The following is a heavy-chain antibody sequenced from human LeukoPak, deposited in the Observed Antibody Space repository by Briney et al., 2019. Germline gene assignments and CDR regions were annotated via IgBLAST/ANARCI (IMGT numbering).Heavy chain of an antibody. V-gene: IGHV3-11*01. Sequence: GGSLRLSCAASGFTFTDYYMSWIRQAPGKGLEWVAYMSNNGGTIYYADSVKGRFTFSRDDSKNTLYLQMNSLRAEDTAVYYCTKEGGLYDSGGYFDYWGQGTLVTVSS. CDR2: MSNNGGTI. D-gene: IGHD3-3*01. CDR3: TKEGGLYDSGGYFDY. J-gene: IGHJ4*02. CDR1: GFTFTDYY.